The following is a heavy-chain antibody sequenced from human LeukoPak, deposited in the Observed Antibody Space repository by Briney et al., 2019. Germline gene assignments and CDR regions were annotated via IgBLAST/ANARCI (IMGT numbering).Heavy chain of an antibody. V-gene: IGHV3-23*01. CDR2: ISGSGGST. CDR1: GFTFSSNG. CDR3: ARETGFSGRYFDY. Sequence: GGSLRLSCAASGFTFSSNGMSWVRQAPGKGLEWVSGISGSGGSTYHADSVKGRFTISRDNSKNTLYLQMNSLRAEDTAVYYCARETGFSGRYFDYWGQGTLVTVSS. D-gene: IGHD1-14*01. J-gene: IGHJ4*02.